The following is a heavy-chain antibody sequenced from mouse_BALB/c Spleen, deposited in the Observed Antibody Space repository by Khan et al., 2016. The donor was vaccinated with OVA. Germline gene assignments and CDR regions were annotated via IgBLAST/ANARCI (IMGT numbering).Heavy chain of an antibody. D-gene: IGHD1-1*01. CDR3: AKVYGGDADY. CDR1: GYSITSDYA. V-gene: IGHV3-2*02. Sequence: EVKLEESGPGLVKPSQSLSLTCTVTGYSITSDYAWYWIRQFPGNKLEWMGFISYSGNTNYNPSLKSRISITRDTSTNQFFLQLNSVTTEDTATDYCAKVYGGDADYWGQGTTLTVSS. J-gene: IGHJ2*01. CDR2: ISYSGNT.